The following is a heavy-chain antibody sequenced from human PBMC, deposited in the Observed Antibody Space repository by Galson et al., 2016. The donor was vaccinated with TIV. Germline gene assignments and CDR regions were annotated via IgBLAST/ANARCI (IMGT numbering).Heavy chain of an antibody. CDR2: IIPMSGAS. CDR1: GGTFSNFA. CDR3: ARAASMANHYYYGMDL. J-gene: IGHJ6*02. D-gene: IGHD2/OR15-2a*01. V-gene: IGHV1-69*05. Sequence: QSGAEVKKPGESLKISCKASGGTFSNFAISWVRQAPGQGLEWIGGIIPMSGASKYAQRFQGRVTMTTDESTRTADMELSSLRSDDTAVYYCARAASMANHYYYGMDLWGQGTTVIVSS.